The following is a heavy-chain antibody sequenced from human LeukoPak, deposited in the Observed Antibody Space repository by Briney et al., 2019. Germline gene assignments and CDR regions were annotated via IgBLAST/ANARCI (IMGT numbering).Heavy chain of an antibody. D-gene: IGHD6-19*01. J-gene: IGHJ4*02. CDR1: GYTFTGYY. CDR3: ARSVGLAGYYFDY. V-gene: IGHV1-2*02. Sequence: ASVKVSCKASGYTFTGYYMHWVRQAPGQGLEWMGWINPNSGGTNYAQKFQGRVTMTRDTSISTAYMELSRLGSDDTAVYYCARSVGLAGYYFDYWGQGTLVTVSS. CDR2: INPNSGGT.